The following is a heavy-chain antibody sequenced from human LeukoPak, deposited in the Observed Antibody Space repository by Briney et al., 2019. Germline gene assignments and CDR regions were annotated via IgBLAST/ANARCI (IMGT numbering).Heavy chain of an antibody. CDR1: GFTFSSYW. J-gene: IGHJ6*02. Sequence: GGSLRLSCAASGFTFSSYWMSWVRQAPGTGLEWVANINQDGNEKYSVDSVKGRFTVSRDNAKNSLYLEMNSLRADDTGVYYCALSMVRGPFSFYYYGVDVWGPGTAVTLSS. CDR3: ALSMVRGPFSFYYYGVDV. CDR2: INQDGNEK. V-gene: IGHV3-7*01. D-gene: IGHD3-10*01.